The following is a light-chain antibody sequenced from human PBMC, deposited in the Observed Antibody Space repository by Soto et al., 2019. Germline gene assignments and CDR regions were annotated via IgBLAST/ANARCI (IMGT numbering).Light chain of an antibody. CDR1: TSDVGDYNY. CDR3: SAYTSGNTVVV. CDR2: DVS. V-gene: IGLV2-14*01. J-gene: IGLJ2*01. Sequence: QSALTQPASVSGSPGQSITISCTGTTSDVGDYNYVSWYQQHPGKAPKVMIHDVSIRPSGVSNRFSGSKSGNTASLTISGLQAEDEADYYCSAYTSGNTVVVFGGGTKPTVL.